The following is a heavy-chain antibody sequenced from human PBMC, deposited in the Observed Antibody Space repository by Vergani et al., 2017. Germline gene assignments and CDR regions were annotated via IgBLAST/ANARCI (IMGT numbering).Heavy chain of an antibody. CDR1: RYSFVNYA. V-gene: IGHV7-4-1*02. CDR3: ARWGVRDMSFDF. J-gene: IGHJ4*02. D-gene: IGHD3-10*01. CDR2: INTLTRSV. Sequence: QVQLVQSGSDLRKPGASVTLSCKASRYSFVNYAINWLRQAPGHGLEWMGWINTLTRSVTYAKGFTGRFVFSLDTSVSTAYLHISSLKPEDSAFYYCARWGVRDMSFDFWGPGALVTVSS.